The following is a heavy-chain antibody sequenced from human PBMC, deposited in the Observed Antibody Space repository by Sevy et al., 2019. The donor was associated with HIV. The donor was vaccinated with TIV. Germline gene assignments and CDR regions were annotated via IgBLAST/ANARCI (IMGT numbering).Heavy chain of an antibody. J-gene: IGHJ4*02. V-gene: IGHV3-23*01. CDR3: ARAGGTGIAAAGLDY. CDR1: GFTFSSYA. D-gene: IGHD6-13*01. Sequence: GGSLRLSCAASGFTFSSYAMSWVRQAPGKGLEWVSAISGSGGSTYYADSVKGRFTISRDSSKNTLYLQMNSLRAEDTAVYYCARAGGTGIAAAGLDYWGQGTLVTVSS. CDR2: ISGSGGST.